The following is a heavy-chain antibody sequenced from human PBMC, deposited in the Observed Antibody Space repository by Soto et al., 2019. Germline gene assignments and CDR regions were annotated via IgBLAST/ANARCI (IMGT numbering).Heavy chain of an antibody. V-gene: IGHV3-48*01. J-gene: IGHJ6*03. CDR3: ARSITITSGGMIVTRYYYMDV. CDR2: ISSSSNTI. Sequence: GGSLRLSCAASGFTFNTYSMNWVRQAPGKGLEWVSFISSSSNTIYYADSVKGRFTISRDIAKNSLFLQMNSLRAEDTAVYYCARSITITSGGMIVTRYYYMDVWGKGTTVTVSS. CDR1: GFTFNTYS. D-gene: IGHD3-16*02.